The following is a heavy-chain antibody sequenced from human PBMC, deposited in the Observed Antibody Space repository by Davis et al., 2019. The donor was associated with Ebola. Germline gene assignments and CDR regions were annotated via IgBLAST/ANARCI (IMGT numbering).Heavy chain of an antibody. CDR3: ARQGYCSSTSCSIFGVVPDMDV. CDR2: IDPSDSYT. CDR1: GYSFTSYW. Sequence: GESLKISCKGSGYSFTSYWISWVRQMPGKGLEWMGRIDPSDSYTNYIPSFQGHVTISADKSISTAYLQWSSLKASDTAMYYCARQGYCSSTSCSIFGVVPDMDVWGKGTTVTVSS. D-gene: IGHD2-2*01. J-gene: IGHJ6*03. V-gene: IGHV5-10-1*01.